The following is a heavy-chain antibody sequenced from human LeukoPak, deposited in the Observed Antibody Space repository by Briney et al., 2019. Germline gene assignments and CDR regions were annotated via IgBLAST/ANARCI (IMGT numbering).Heavy chain of an antibody. CDR3: AKDSDSSGSLVGY. CDR1: GFTFSSYT. D-gene: IGHD3-22*01. CDR2: ISGSGGST. J-gene: IGHJ4*02. V-gene: IGHV3-23*01. Sequence: GGSLRLSCAASGFTFSSYTMSWVRQAPGKGLEWGSAISGSGGSTYYADSVKGRFTISRDNSKNALYLQMNSLRAEDTAVYYCAKDSDSSGSLVGYWGQGTLVTVSS.